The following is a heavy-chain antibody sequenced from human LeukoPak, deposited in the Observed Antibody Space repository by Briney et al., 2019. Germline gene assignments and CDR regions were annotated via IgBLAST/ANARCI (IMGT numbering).Heavy chain of an antibody. CDR3: ARGSGLAGSNWFDP. CDR1: GGTFSNYA. D-gene: IGHD1-26*01. Sequence: AASVKVSCKASGGTFSNYAINWVRQAPGQGLEWMGIINPSGGSTSYAQKFQGRVTMTRDTSTSTVYMELSSLRSEDTAVYYCARGSGLAGSNWFDPWGQGTLVTVSS. J-gene: IGHJ5*02. V-gene: IGHV1-46*01. CDR2: INPSGGST.